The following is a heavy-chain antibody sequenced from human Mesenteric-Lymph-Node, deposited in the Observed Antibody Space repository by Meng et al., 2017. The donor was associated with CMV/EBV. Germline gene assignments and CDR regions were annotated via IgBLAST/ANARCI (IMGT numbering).Heavy chain of an antibody. CDR2: MNPNSGNT. CDR3: ARSQASRGTTKYGMDV. D-gene: IGHD1-7*01. J-gene: IGHJ6*02. CDR1: GYTFTGYY. V-gene: IGHV1-8*03. Sequence: ASVKVSCKASGYTFTGYYMHWVRQAPGQGLEWMGWMNPNSGNTGYAQKFQGRVTITRNTSISTAYMELSSLRSEDTAVYYCARSQASRGTTKYGMDVWGQGTTVTVSS.